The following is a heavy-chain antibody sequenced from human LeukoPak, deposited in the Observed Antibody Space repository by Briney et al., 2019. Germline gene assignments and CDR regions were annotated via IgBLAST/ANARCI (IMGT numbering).Heavy chain of an antibody. CDR2: ISYDGSNK. D-gene: IGHD3-10*01. Sequence: GRSLRLSCAASGFTFSSYAMHWVRQAPGKGLEWVAVISYDGSNKYYADPVKGRFTISRDNSKNTLHLQMNSLRAEDTAVYYCARDRSLWFFDYWGQGTLVTVSS. J-gene: IGHJ4*02. CDR3: ARDRSLWFFDY. V-gene: IGHV3-30*04. CDR1: GFTFSSYA.